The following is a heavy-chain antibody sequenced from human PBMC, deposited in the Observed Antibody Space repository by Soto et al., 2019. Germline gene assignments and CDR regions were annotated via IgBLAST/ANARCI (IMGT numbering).Heavy chain of an antibody. CDR1: GGSFSGYY. CDR2: INHSGST. V-gene: IGHV4-34*01. D-gene: IGHD2-8*02. Sequence: QVQLQQWGAGLLKPSETMSLTCAVYGGSFSGYYWSWIRQPPGKGLEWIGEINHSGSTHYHPSLKTPDIIAVDTSKNQFCLTLTSVTAAYTDVYYRASDLVAADATAANWFDPWGQGTLVTVSS. J-gene: IGHJ5*02. CDR3: ASDLVAADATAANWFDP.